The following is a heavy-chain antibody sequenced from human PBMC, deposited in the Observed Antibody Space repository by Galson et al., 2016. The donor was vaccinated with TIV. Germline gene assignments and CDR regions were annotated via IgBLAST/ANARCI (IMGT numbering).Heavy chain of an antibody. CDR2: ISHDRSDK. Sequence: SLRLSCAASGFTFGSYGTHWVRQAPGKGLEWVAMISHDRSDKYYGDSVEGRFTISRDNSKNNLYLQMNSLTAEDTAVYYCARQWQSYYLDYWGQGTLVTVSS. V-gene: IGHV3-33*01. CDR3: ARQWQSYYLDY. J-gene: IGHJ4*02. CDR1: GFTFGSYG. D-gene: IGHD6-19*01.